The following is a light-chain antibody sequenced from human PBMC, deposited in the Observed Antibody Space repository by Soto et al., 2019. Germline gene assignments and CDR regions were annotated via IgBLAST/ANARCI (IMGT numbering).Light chain of an antibody. J-gene: IGKJ1*01. V-gene: IGKV4-1*01. CDR1: QSILYSSNNKNY. CDR3: QQYDSYSSGP. CDR2: WAS. Sequence: DIVMTQSPDSLAVSLGERATINCKSSQSILYSSNNKNYLVWYQQKPGQPPKVLIYWASTRESGVPDRFSGSGSGTEFTLTISNLQPDDFATYYCQQYDSYSSGPFGQGTKVDIK.